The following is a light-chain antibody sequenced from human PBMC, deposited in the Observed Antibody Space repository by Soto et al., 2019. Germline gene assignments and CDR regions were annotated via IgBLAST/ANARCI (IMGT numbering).Light chain of an antibody. CDR2: ASS. J-gene: IGKJ2*01. CDR3: QQYDSYPYT. CDR1: QTIVGW. Sequence: DIQMTQFPSTLSASVGDRVTITCRASQTIVGWVAWFQQKPGRDPKLLIFASSALETGVPSRFSGGRSGTEFTLSFTSLQPDAFATYYCQQYDSYPYTFGQGTKVDMK. V-gene: IGKV1-5*03.